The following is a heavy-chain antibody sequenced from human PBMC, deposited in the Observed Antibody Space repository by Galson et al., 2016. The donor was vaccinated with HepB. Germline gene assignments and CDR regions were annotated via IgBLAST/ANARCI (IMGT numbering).Heavy chain of an antibody. CDR2: ISGSGGRT. D-gene: IGHD3-3*01. CDR1: GFTFRSYA. J-gene: IGHJ6*02. V-gene: IGHV3-23*01. Sequence: SLRLSCAASGFTFRSYAMTWVRQAPGKGLEWVSNISGSGGRTKDADSVKGRFTISRDNSKHTLYLQMNSLRVEDTAVYYCAKGTRGRFLEWSGEGGMDVWGQGTTVTVSS. CDR3: AKGTRGRFLEWSGEGGMDV.